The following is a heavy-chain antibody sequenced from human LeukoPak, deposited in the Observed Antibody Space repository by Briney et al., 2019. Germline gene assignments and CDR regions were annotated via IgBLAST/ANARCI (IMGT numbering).Heavy chain of an antibody. Sequence: SETLSLTCTVSGGSISSSSYYWGWIRQPPGKGLEWIGSIYHSGSTYYNPSLKSRVTISVDTSKNQISLKLSSVTAADTAVYYCARYSHYFDYWGQGTLVTVSS. J-gene: IGHJ4*02. CDR3: ARYSHYFDY. CDR1: GGSISSSSYY. V-gene: IGHV4-39*07. D-gene: IGHD6-13*01. CDR2: IYHSGST.